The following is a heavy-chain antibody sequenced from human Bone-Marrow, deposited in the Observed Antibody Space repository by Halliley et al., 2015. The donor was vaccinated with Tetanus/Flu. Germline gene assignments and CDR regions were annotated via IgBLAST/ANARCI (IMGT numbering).Heavy chain of an antibody. CDR3: ARARYGAVDY. Sequence: GLEWVSGITPSGNTYYPGSVKGRFTISRENVKNSLYLQMNGLRAGDTAVYYCARARYGAVDYWGQGTLVTVSS. D-gene: IGHD4-17*01. CDR2: ITPSGNT. V-gene: IGHV3-13*04. J-gene: IGHJ4*02.